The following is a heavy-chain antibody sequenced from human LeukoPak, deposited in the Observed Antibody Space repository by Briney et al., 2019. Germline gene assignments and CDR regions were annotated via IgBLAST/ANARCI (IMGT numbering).Heavy chain of an antibody. CDR3: ASVIADGYSEF. Sequence: PSETLSLTCTVSGGSISSYYWSWIRQPPGKGLEWIGYIHYTGSNNYNPSLKSRLTISLDTSNNQFSLRLSSVTAADTAVYYCASVIADGYSEFWGQGPWSPSPQ. V-gene: IGHV4-59*01. CDR1: GGSISSYY. CDR2: IHYTGSN. J-gene: IGHJ4*03. D-gene: IGHD2-21*01.